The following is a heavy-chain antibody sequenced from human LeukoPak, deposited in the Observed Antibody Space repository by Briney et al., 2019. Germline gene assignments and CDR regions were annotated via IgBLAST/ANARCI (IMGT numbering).Heavy chain of an antibody. J-gene: IGHJ4*02. Sequence: PGGSLRLSCAASGFTFSSYGMHWVRQAPGKGLEWVAVISYDGSHKYYADSVKGRFTISRDNSKNTLYLQMNSLRAEDTAVYYCAKDNYWDYWGQGTLVTVSS. CDR3: AKDNYWDY. V-gene: IGHV3-30*18. D-gene: IGHD4-11*01. CDR2: ISYDGSHK. CDR1: GFTFSSYG.